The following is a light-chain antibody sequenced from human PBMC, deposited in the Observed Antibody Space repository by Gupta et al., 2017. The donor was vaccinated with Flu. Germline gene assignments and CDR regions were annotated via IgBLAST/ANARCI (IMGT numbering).Light chain of an antibody. Sequence: DIQMTQSPSTLSASVGDRVTITCRASQSISSWLAWYQQKPGKAPKLLIYEASNLEIGVPSRFSGSGSGTQFTLTISSRQLDDFATYSCQHYKSYSWSTFGQGTKLEIK. V-gene: IGKV1-5*03. CDR2: EAS. CDR1: QSISSW. CDR3: QHYKSYSWST. J-gene: IGKJ2*01.